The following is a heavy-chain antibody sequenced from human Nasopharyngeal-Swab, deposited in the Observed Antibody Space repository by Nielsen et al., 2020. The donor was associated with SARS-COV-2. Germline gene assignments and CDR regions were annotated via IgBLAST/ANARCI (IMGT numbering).Heavy chain of an antibody. CDR3: VKDRLTYSSGWPRHFAS. V-gene: IGHV3-9*01. CDR1: GFSFDEYA. Sequence: GGSLRLSCAGSGFSFDEYALHWVRQTPGKGLEWVSGISWNRGSTGYADSVKGRFTISRDNAKNSLYLQMTVLRSEDTALYYCVKDRLTYSSGWPRHFASWGQGTPVTVSP. D-gene: IGHD6-19*01. CDR2: ISWNRGST. J-gene: IGHJ5*01.